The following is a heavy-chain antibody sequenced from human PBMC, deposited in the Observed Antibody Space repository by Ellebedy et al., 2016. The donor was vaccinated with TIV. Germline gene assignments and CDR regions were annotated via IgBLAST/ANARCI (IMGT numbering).Heavy chain of an antibody. CDR2: IKGDGSTI. Sequence: GGSLRLSXVASGFTFSNYWMHWVRQAPGKGLDWVANIKGDGSTIYYVDSVKGRFTISRDNAKNSLYLQMNSLRTEDTAVYYCARAIGSGDGTWGQGALVTVSS. V-gene: IGHV3-7*01. CDR1: GFTFSNYW. J-gene: IGHJ5*02. CDR3: ARAIGSGDGT. D-gene: IGHD2-15*01.